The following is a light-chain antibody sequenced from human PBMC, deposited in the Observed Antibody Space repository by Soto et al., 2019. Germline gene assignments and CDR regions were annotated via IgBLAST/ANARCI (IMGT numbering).Light chain of an antibody. V-gene: IGLV1-40*01. CDR2: GNT. CDR1: SSNIGAGYD. J-gene: IGLJ3*02. Sequence: QSVLTQPPSVSGAPGQRVTISCTGSSSNIGAGYDVHWYQQLPGTAPKLLVSGNTNRPSGVPDRFSGSKSATSASLAITGLQAEDEADYYCQSYDSSLSYWVFGGGTKPTVL. CDR3: QSYDSSLSYWV.